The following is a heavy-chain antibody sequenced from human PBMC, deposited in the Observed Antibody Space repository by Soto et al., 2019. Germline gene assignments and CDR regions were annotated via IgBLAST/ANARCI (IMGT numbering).Heavy chain of an antibody. CDR1: GGSITSSY. CDR3: ARGEDAFFYYGLDV. V-gene: IGHV4-59*01. Sequence: QVQLQESGPRLVKPSATLSLTCTVSGGSITSSYWSWIRRPPGKGLEWIAYIYDTGISGYTHSTSYKPSLKSRGTMSVDTSKSQCSLKLTSVTAADTAVYYCARGEDAFFYYGLDVWGQGITVTVSS. J-gene: IGHJ6*02. CDR2: IYDTGISGYTHST.